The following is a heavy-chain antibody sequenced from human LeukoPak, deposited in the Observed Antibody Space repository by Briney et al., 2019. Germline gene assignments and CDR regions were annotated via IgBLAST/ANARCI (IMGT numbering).Heavy chain of an antibody. D-gene: IGHD5-24*01. Sequence: ASVKVSCKASGYTFTYYYIHWVRQAPGQGLEWMGWINPNSGGTNYAQKFQGRVTMTRDTSISTVYMELRSLTSDDTAVYYCARNRYGYNFGYWAQGTLVTVSS. CDR2: INPNSGGT. V-gene: IGHV1-2*02. J-gene: IGHJ4*02. CDR1: GYTFTYYY. CDR3: ARNRYGYNFGY.